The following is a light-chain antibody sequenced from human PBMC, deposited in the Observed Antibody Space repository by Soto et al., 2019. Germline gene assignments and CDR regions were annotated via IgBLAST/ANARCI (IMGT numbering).Light chain of an antibody. Sequence: DVQMTQSPSSLSTSLGDRVTITCRASQRINIYLNWYRQKPGKAPELLIYSASNLQSGVPSRFSGSGSGTDFTLTISGLQSEDFATYYCQQSFSTPTFGQGTRLEI. CDR1: QRINIY. V-gene: IGKV1-39*01. CDR3: QQSFSTPT. CDR2: SAS. J-gene: IGKJ5*01.